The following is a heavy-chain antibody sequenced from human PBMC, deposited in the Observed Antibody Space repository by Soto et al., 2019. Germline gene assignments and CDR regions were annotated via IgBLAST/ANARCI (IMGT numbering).Heavy chain of an antibody. CDR2: ISAYNGNT. Sequence: ASVQVSCKASGYTFTSYGISWVRQAPGQGLEWMGWISAYNGNTNYAQKLQGRVTMTTDTSTSTAYMELRSLRSDDTAVYYCARDFVDIVVVTAIAAPGYYYYGMDVWGQGTTVTVSS. D-gene: IGHD2-21*02. CDR1: GYTFTSYG. V-gene: IGHV1-18*01. J-gene: IGHJ6*02. CDR3: ARDFVDIVVVTAIAAPGYYYYGMDV.